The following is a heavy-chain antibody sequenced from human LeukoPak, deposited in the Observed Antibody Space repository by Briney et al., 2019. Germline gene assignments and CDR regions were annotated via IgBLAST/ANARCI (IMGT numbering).Heavy chain of an antibody. D-gene: IGHD1-26*01. V-gene: IGHV1-18*01. CDR2: ISAYNVNT. Sequence: ASVKVSCKASGYTITNYGISWVRQAPGQGLEWMGWISAYNVNTKYRQKFQGRVTMTTDTSTSTAYMELRSLRSDDTAVYYCTRDQVVGADYWGQGALVTVSS. CDR1: GYTITNYG. CDR3: TRDQVVGADY. J-gene: IGHJ4*02.